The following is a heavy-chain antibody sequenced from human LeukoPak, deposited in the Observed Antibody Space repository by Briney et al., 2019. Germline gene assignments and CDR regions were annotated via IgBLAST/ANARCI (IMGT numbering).Heavy chain of an antibody. CDR2: INPNSGGT. J-gene: IGHJ3*02. Sequence: ASVKVSCKASGYTFTGYYMHWVRQAPGQGLEWMGRINPNSGGTNYAQKFQGRVTMTRDTSISTAYMELSRLRSDDTAVYYCARFKGSPNKAFDIWCQGTMVTVSS. V-gene: IGHV1-2*06. D-gene: IGHD1/OR15-1a*01. CDR3: ARFKGSPNKAFDI. CDR1: GYTFTGYY.